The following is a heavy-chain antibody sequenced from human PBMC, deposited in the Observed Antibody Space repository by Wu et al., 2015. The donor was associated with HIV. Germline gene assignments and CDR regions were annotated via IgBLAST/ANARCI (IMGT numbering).Heavy chain of an antibody. J-gene: IGHJ5*02. CDR3: ARGSEVSGTYYNLFPNCFDP. Sequence: QVQLVQSGAEVKKSGSSVKVSCKASGGTFSSYAISWVRQAPGQGLEWMGGIIPIFGTANYEQKFQGRVTITADESTSTAYMELSSLRSEDTAVYYCARGSEVSGTYYNLFPNCFDPWGQGTLVTVSS. D-gene: IGHD3-10*01. V-gene: IGHV1-69*12. CDR2: IIPIFGTA. CDR1: GGTFSSYA.